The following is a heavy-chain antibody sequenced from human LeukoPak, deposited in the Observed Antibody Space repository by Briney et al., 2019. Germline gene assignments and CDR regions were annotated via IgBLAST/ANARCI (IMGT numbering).Heavy chain of an antibody. CDR3: ASTAEDYGGNSVDY. CDR2: IHYRGSA. J-gene: IGHJ4*02. CDR1: GDSISTYY. Sequence: SETLSLTCTVSGDSISTYYWSWIRQPPGKGLEWIAYIHYRGSATYNPSLRSRVTISVDTSRNQFSLKLSSVTAADTAVYYCASTAEDYGGNSVDYWGQGTLVTVSS. D-gene: IGHD4-23*01. V-gene: IGHV4-59*01.